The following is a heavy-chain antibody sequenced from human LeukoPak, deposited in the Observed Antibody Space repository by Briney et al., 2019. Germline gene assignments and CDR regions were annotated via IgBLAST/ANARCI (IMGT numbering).Heavy chain of an antibody. Sequence: ASVKVSCKTSGYTFIRYGITWVRQAPGQGLEWMAWISPYNGNTKYVQNLQGRLTITTDTSIRTAYMEVSSLRSDDTAVYYCARGQQWLEAFDYWGLGTLVTVSS. CDR3: ARGQQWLEAFDY. D-gene: IGHD6-19*01. J-gene: IGHJ4*02. CDR1: GYTFIRYG. V-gene: IGHV1-18*01. CDR2: ISPYNGNT.